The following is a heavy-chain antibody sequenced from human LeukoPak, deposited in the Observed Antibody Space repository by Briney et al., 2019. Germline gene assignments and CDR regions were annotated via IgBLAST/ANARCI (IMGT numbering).Heavy chain of an antibody. V-gene: IGHV1-2*02. D-gene: IGHD1-14*01. J-gene: IGHJ5*01. Sequence: ASVKVSCKASGYTFDNFYIHWVRQAPGQGHEWMGWINCNDGSTNFAQKFQGRVTMTRVTAMSTVYMDLSGLGPDDTAIYYCARDEGSTYNQLDSWGQGTLVTVSS. CDR2: INCNDGST. CDR1: GYTFDNFY. CDR3: ARDEGSTYNQLDS.